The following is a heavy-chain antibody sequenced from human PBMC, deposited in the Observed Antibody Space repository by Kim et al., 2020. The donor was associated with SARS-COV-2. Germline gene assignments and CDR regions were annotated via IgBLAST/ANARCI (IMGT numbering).Heavy chain of an antibody. Sequence: GGSLRLSCAASGFTFSSNAMTWVRQAPGKGLEWVSAMSAGGGSTYYADSVKGRFTISRDNSRHTLYLQMNSLRAEDTAVYYCAKDQVVTAIQGRSGYWG. CDR1: GFTFSSNA. J-gene: IGHJ4*01. CDR3: AKDQVVTAIQGRSGY. V-gene: IGHV3-23*01. D-gene: IGHD2-21*02. CDR2: MSAGGGST.